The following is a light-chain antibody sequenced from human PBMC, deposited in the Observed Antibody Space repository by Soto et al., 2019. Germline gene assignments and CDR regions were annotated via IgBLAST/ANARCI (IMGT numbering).Light chain of an antibody. CDR1: QTVSSSYY. CDR2: GAS. CDR3: QQTYGTPPWT. Sequence: EVVLTQSPGTLSLSPGERATLSCRTSQTVSSSYYLAWYQQKPGQAPRLLIYGASNRASGVPDRFSSGWSGTDFTLTINSLQIEDFATYYCQQTYGTPPWTFGQGTKVDIK. J-gene: IGKJ1*01. V-gene: IGKV3-20*01.